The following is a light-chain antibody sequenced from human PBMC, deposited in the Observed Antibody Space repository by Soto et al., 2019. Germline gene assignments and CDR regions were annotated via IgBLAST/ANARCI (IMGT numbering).Light chain of an antibody. Sequence: QPVLTQSPSASASLGASVKLTCTLSSGHSNYAIAWHQQQPEKGPRYLMKVNSGGSHIKGDGIPDRFSGSSSGAERYLFISSLQSEDEADYYGQTWGTGRAIVVFGGGTPLTVL. CDR1: SGHSNYA. CDR3: QTWGTGRAIVV. CDR2: VNSGGSH. V-gene: IGLV4-69*01. J-gene: IGLJ7*01.